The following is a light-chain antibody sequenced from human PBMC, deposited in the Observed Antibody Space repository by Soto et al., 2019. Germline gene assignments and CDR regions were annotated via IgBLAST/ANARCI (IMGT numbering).Light chain of an antibody. CDR3: HQANSFPIT. V-gene: IGKV1-12*01. Sequence: DIQITQSPSSVYSSVGDRVTITCRASQGVSSWLAWYQQKPGKAPKLLIYAASSLQSGVPSRCSGSGSGTGFTLTISRLQPEDFATYFCHQANSFPITFGQGTRLEI. CDR2: AAS. J-gene: IGKJ5*01. CDR1: QGVSSW.